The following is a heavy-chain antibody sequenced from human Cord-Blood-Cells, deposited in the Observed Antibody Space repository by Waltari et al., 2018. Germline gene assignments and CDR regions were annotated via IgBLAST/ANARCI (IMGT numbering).Heavy chain of an antibody. Sequence: EVQLVESGGGLVQPGGSLRLSCAASGFTFSSYWLCWVRQAPGKGLEWVANIKQDGSEKYYVDSVKGRFTISRDNAKNSLYLQMNSLRAEDTAVYYCASMHVDTAMDFDLWGRGTLVTVSS. CDR3: ASMHVDTAMDFDL. J-gene: IGHJ2*01. V-gene: IGHV3-7*05. D-gene: IGHD5-18*01. CDR2: IKQDGSEK. CDR1: GFTFSSYW.